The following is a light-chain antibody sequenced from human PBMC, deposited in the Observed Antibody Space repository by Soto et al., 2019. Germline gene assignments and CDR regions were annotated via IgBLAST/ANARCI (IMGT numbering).Light chain of an antibody. Sequence: TQMTQSPSTLSASVGDRVTITCRASQSISIWLAWYQQKPGKAPNLLISKASSLESGVPSRFIGSGSGTVFTFTLGGPQPAAVATDYGHQDDSCTGPLGQGSK. CDR1: QSISIW. V-gene: IGKV1-5*03. CDR2: KAS. CDR3: HQDDSCTGP. J-gene: IGKJ1*01.